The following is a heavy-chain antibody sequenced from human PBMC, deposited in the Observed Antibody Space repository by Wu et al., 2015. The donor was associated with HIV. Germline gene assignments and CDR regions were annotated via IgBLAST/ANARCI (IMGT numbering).Heavy chain of an antibody. V-gene: IGHV1-69*01. D-gene: IGHD5-18*01. Sequence: QLVQSGPEMKMPGASVKMSCKTSGFGIATSTIQWVRQAPGQGLEWMGGIIPIFGTANYAQKFQGRVTITADESTSTAYMELSSLRSEDTAVYYXARSDPRYSYGYVWDYYYYYMDVWGKGTTVTVSS. CDR3: ARSDPRYSYGYVWDYYYYYMDV. J-gene: IGHJ6*03. CDR2: IIPIFGTA. CDR1: GFGIATST.